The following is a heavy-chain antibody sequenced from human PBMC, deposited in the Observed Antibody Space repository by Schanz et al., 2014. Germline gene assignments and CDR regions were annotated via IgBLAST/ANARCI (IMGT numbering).Heavy chain of an antibody. Sequence: EVQLLESGGGLVQPGGSLRLSCAASGFTFSSYDMSWVRQAPGKGLEWVSAISGSGGSTYYADSVKGRFTISRDNSKNTLYLQMNSLRAEVTAVYFFAIGRFVDLSAFDIWGQGTMXTVSS. CDR2: ISGSGGST. D-gene: IGHD3-10*01. CDR1: GFTFSSYD. V-gene: IGHV3-23*01. CDR3: AIGRFVDLSAFDI. J-gene: IGHJ3*02.